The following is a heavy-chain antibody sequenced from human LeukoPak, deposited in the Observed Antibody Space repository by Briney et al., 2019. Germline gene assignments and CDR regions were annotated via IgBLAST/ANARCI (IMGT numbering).Heavy chain of an antibody. CDR1: GGSISSSSYY. CDR2: IYYGGIT. J-gene: IGHJ4*02. CDR3: ARTRDYYDSSGFYY. Sequence: SSETLSLTCTVSGGSISSSSYYWGWIRQPPGKGLEWIGTIYYGGITYYSPSLKSRVTISVGTSKNQFSLKLSSVTAADTAVYYCARTRDYYDSSGFYYWGQGTLVTVSS. V-gene: IGHV4-39*01. D-gene: IGHD3-22*01.